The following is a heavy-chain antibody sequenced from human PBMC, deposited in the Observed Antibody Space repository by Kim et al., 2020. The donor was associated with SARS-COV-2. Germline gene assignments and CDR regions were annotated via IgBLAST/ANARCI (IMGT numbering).Heavy chain of an antibody. CDR1: GFTFSSYS. V-gene: IGHV3-21*01. CDR2: ISSSSSYI. D-gene: IGHD1-26*01. J-gene: IGHJ4*02. CDR3: ARMWGSYGPFDY. Sequence: GGSLRLSCAASGFTFSSYSMNWVRQAPGKGLEWVSSISSSSSYIYYADSVKGRFTISRDNAKNSLYLQMNSLRAEDTAVYYCARMWGSYGPFDYWGQGTLVTVSS.